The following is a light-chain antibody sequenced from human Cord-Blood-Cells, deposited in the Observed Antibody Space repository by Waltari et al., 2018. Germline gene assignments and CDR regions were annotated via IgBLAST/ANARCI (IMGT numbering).Light chain of an antibody. CDR2: LNSDGSH. CDR1: SGHSSYA. V-gene: IGLV4-69*01. Sequence: QLVLTQSPSASASLGASVKLTCTLSSGHSSYAIAWHQQQPEKGPRYLMKLNSDGSHSKGDGIPDRFSGSSSGAEGYLTISSLQSEDEADYYCQTWGTGYWVFGGGTKLTVL. CDR3: QTWGTGYWV. J-gene: IGLJ3*02.